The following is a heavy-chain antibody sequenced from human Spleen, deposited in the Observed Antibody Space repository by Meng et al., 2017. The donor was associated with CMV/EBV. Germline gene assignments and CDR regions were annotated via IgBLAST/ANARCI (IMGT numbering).Heavy chain of an antibody. CDR3: VTYLGGWAGLDY. V-gene: IGHV1-69*10. CDR1: GGTSSSYT. D-gene: IGHD4-23*01. J-gene: IGHJ4*02. CDR2: IIPVLRRV. Sequence: SVKVSCKTSGGTSSSYTISWVRQAPGQGLEWVGGIIPVLRRVNYAQKFQGRVTITADKYTTTAYMELSSLTSEDTAVYFCVTYLGGWAGLDYWGQGSLVTVSS.